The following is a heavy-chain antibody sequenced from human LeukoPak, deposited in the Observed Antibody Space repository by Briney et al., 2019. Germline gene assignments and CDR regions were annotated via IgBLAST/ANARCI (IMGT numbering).Heavy chain of an antibody. Sequence: SQTLSLTCTVSGGSISSGSYYWSWIRQPAGKGLEWIGRIYTSGSTNYNPSLKSRVTISVDTSKNQFSLKLSSVTAADTAVYYCAGDYSSSLGYFFGYWGQGTLVTVSS. CDR2: IYTSGST. J-gene: IGHJ4*02. CDR3: AGDYSSSLGYFFGY. V-gene: IGHV4-61*02. D-gene: IGHD6-13*01. CDR1: GGSISSGSYY.